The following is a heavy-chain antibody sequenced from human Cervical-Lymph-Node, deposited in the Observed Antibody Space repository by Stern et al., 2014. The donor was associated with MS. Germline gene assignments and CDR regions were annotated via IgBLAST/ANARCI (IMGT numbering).Heavy chain of an antibody. CDR3: ARDHFTTSFDV. J-gene: IGHJ6*02. CDR1: GGSISSDNYY. V-gene: IGHV4-31*03. Sequence: MQLVESGPGLVKPSQTLSLTCTVSGGSISSDNYYWTWIRPPPGKGLERIGHLHYSGTNYYTPSLKSRVSKTVDTSQNLFSLRLVSVTAPDTAVYSCARDHFTTSFDVWGHGTTVTVS. D-gene: IGHD3-22*01. CDR2: LHYSGTN.